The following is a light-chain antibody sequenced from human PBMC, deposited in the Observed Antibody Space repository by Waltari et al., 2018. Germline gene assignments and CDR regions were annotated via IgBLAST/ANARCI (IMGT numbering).Light chain of an antibody. V-gene: IGKV3-20*01. J-gene: IGKJ5*01. Sequence: EIVLTQSPGTLSLSPGERATLSCRASQSFYSNYLVWYQQKPGQAPRLLIYGASNRAAGIPDRFTGSGSGTDFTLTISRLEPEDFAVYYCQQYGTSSSFGQGTRLEIK. CDR1: QSFYSNY. CDR3: QQYGTSSS. CDR2: GAS.